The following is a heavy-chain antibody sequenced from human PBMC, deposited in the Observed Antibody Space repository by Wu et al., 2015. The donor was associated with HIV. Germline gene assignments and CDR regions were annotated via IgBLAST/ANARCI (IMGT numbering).Heavy chain of an antibody. V-gene: IGHV1-18*01. CDR2: ISAQNGNR. CDR1: GYIFSDFG. CDR3: ARGPNIGWELHIGGYFDY. Sequence: VQLVQSAGEVKKPGASVKVACKSSGYIFSDFGIHWVRQAPGEGLEWMGWISAQNGNRKYAQKFQGRVTLTTETSSSTAYMELRSLRYDDTAIYFCARGPNIGWELHIGGYFDYWGQGTLVTVSS. D-gene: IGHD1-26*01. J-gene: IGHJ4*02.